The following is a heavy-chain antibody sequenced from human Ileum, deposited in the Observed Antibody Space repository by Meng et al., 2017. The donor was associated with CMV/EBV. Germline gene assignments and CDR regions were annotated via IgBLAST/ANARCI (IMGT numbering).Heavy chain of an antibody. D-gene: IGHD1-26*01. J-gene: IGHJ4*02. V-gene: IGHV1-46*01. CDR1: GYTFTSYY. CDR2: INPSGGRT. Sequence: KASGYTFTSYYMHCVRQAPGQGLEWMGIINPSGGRTSYAQKFQGRVTMTRDTSTSTVYMELSSLRSEDTAVYYCARDQDVGATTFDYWGQGTLVTVSS. CDR3: ARDQDVGATTFDY.